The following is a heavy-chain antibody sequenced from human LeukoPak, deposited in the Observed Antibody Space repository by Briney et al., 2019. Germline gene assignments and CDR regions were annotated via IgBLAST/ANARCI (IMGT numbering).Heavy chain of an antibody. CDR1: GFTLSRYW. V-gene: IGHV3-23*01. J-gene: IGHJ5*02. D-gene: IGHD1-26*01. CDR2: ISGSGGST. CDR3: AKDTSGSYNNNWFDP. Sequence: GGSLRLSCAASGFTLSRYWMSWVPPAPGKGLEWVSAISGSGGSTYYADSVKGRFTISRDNSKNTLYLQMNSLRAEDTAVYYCAKDTSGSYNNNWFDPWGQGTLVTVSS.